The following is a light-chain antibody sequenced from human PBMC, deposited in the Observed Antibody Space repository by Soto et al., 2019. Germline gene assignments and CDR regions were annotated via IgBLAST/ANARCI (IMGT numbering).Light chain of an antibody. J-gene: IGLJ1*01. CDR3: SLYTSENTYV. CDR1: STDFVSYNR. CDR2: EAS. Sequence: QSALTQPPSVSGSPGQSVTISCTGTSTDFVSYNRVSWYQQPPGTAPKLIIYEASNRPSGVPDRFSGSKSGNTASLTISGLQAADEADYYCSLYTSENTYVFGTGTNLTVL. V-gene: IGLV2-18*01.